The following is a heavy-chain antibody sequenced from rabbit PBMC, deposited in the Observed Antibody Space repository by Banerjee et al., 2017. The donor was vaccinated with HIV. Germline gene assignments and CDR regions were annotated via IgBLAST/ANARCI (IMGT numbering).Heavy chain of an antibody. CDR3: ARDLAGVIGWNFGL. CDR1: GFDLSSGYD. Sequence: QEQLVESGGGLVQPEGSLTLTCTASGFDLSSGYDMCWVRQAPGKGLEWIACIDAGSSGYPCYSSWAKGRFTISRSNSLNTVDLKMTSLTVADTATYFCARDLAGVIGWNFGLWGQGTLVTVS. CDR2: IDAGSSGYP. D-gene: IGHD4-1*01. V-gene: IGHV1S43*01. J-gene: IGHJ3*01.